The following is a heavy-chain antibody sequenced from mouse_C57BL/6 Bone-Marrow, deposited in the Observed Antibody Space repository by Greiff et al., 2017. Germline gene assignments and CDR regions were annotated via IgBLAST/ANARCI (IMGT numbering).Heavy chain of an antibody. CDR3: TRRGNYPFAY. CDR2: IDPETGGT. D-gene: IGHD2-1*01. CDR1: GYTFTDYE. Sequence: QVQLQQSGAELVRPGASVTLSCKASGYTFTDYEMHWVKQTPVHGLEWIGAIDPETGGTAYNQKFKGKAILTADKSSSTAYMELRSLTSEDSAVYYCTRRGNYPFAYWGQGTLVTVSA. V-gene: IGHV1-15*01. J-gene: IGHJ3*01.